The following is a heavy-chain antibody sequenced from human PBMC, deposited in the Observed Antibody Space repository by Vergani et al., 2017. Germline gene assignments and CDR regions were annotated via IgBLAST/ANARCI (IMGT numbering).Heavy chain of an antibody. V-gene: IGHV4-30-4*08. CDR1: GGSISSGDYY. D-gene: IGHD3-10*01. CDR3: AREEGYYYGSVSYFYNWFDP. J-gene: IGHJ5*02. CDR2: IYYSGST. Sequence: QVQLQESGPGLVKPSQTLSLTCTVSGGSISSGDYYWSWIRQPPGKGLEWIGYIYYSGSTYYNPSLKSRVTISVDTSKNQFSLKLSSVTAADTAVYYCAREEGYYYGSVSYFYNWFDPWGQGTLVTVSS.